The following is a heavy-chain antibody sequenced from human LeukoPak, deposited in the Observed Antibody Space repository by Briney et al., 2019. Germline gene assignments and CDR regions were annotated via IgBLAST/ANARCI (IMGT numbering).Heavy chain of an antibody. D-gene: IGHD3-22*01. CDR1: GGSISSGDYY. V-gene: IGHV4-61*02. Sequence: PSQTLSLTCTVSGGSISSGDYYWSWIRQPPGKGLEWIGRIYTSGSTNYNPSLKSRVTISVDTSKNQFSLQLSSVTAADTAVYYCARSLSSGYYYFDYWGQGTLVTVSS. J-gene: IGHJ4*02. CDR3: ARSLSSGYYYFDY. CDR2: IYTSGST.